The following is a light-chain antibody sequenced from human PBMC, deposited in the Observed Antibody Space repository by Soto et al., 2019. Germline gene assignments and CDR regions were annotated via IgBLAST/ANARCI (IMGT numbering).Light chain of an antibody. J-gene: IGLJ1*01. V-gene: IGLV2-14*01. CDR1: SSDIGYYDY. CDR3: SSHSSSSAYYV. Sequence: QSALTQPASVSGSPGQSITISFTGTSSDIGYYDYVSWYQHHSGKAPKLIIYEVNNRPSGVSNRFSGSKSVNTASLTISGLQADDEAEYYCSSHSSSSAYYVFGTGTKLTVL. CDR2: EVN.